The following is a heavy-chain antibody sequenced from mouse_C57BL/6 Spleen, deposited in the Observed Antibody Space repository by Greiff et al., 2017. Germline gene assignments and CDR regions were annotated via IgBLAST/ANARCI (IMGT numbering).Heavy chain of an antibody. CDR3: ARNYGSSRGYAMDY. Sequence: VQLQESGPGLVQPSQSLSITCTVSGFSLTSYGVHWVRQSPGKGLEWLGVIWSGGSTDYNAAFISRLSISKDNSKSQVFFKMNSLQADDTAIYYCARNYGSSRGYAMDYWGQGTSVTVSS. V-gene: IGHV2-2*01. D-gene: IGHD1-1*01. CDR1: GFSLTSYG. CDR2: IWSGGST. J-gene: IGHJ4*01.